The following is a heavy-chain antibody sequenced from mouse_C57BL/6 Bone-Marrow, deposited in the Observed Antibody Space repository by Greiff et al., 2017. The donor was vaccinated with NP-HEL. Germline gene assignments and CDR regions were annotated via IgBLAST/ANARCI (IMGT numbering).Heavy chain of an antibody. V-gene: IGHV1-42*01. CDR1: GYSFTGYY. J-gene: IGHJ3*01. Sequence: VQLQQSGPELVKPGASVKISCKASGYSFTGYYMNWVKQSPEKSLEWIGEITPSTGGTTYNQKFKAKATLTVDKSSSTAYMQLKSLTSEDSAVYYCAREGPWSPWFAYWGQGTLVTVSA. CDR3: AREGPWSPWFAY. CDR2: ITPSTGGT.